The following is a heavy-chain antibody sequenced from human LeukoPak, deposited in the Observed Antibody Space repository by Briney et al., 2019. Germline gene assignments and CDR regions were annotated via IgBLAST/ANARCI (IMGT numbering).Heavy chain of an antibody. CDR2: MNPNSGNT. Sequence: ASVKVSCKASGYTFTSYDINWVRQATGQGLAWMGWMNPNSGNTGYAQKFQGRVTMTRNTSISTAYMELSSLRSEDTAVYYCARAPRLNYYDSRGECDYWGQGTLVTVSS. D-gene: IGHD3-22*01. CDR3: ARAPRLNYYDSRGECDY. V-gene: IGHV1-8*01. J-gene: IGHJ4*02. CDR1: GYTFTSYD.